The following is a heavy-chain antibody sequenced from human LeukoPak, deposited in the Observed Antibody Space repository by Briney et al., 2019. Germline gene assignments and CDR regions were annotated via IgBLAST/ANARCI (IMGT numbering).Heavy chain of an antibody. CDR3: TTGRGAFDI. J-gene: IGHJ3*02. V-gene: IGHV3-15*01. D-gene: IGHD3-10*01. CDR2: IKSKTDSGTT. Sequence: PGGSLRLSCAASGFTFSIAWMNWVRQAPGKGLEWVGRIKSKTDSGTTDYAAPVKGRFTISRDDSKNTLYLQMNSLKTEDTAVYYCTTGRGAFDIWGQGTMVTVSS. CDR1: GFTFSIAW.